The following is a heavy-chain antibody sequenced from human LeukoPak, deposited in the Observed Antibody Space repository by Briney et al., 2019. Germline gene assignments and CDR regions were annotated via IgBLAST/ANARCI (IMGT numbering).Heavy chain of an antibody. J-gene: IGHJ4*02. D-gene: IGHD2-2*02. V-gene: IGHV4-59*01. CDR3: AIGPAVRLFDY. CDR2: IYYSGST. CDR1: GGSISSYY. Sequence: PSETLSLTCTVSGGSISSYYWSWIRQPPGKGLEWIGYIYYSGSTNYNPSLKSQVTISVDTSKNQFSLKLSSVTAADTAVYYCAIGPAVRLFDYWGQGTLVTVSS.